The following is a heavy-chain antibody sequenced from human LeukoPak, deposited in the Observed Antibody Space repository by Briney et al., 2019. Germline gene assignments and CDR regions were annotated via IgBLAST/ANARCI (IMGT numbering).Heavy chain of an antibody. CDR2: IYYSGST. D-gene: IGHD3-10*01. CDR1: GGSISSSSYY. Sequence: PSETLSLTCTVSGGSISSSSYYWGWIRQPPGKGLEWIGSIYYSGSTYYNPSLKSRVTISVDTSKNQFSLKLSSVTAADTAVYYCARMGWWRFGELSALNWFDPWGQGTLVTVSS. CDR3: ARMGWWRFGELSALNWFDP. J-gene: IGHJ5*02. V-gene: IGHV4-39*01.